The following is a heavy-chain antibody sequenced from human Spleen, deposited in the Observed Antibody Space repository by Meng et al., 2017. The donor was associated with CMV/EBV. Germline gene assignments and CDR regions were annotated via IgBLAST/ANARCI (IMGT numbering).Heavy chain of an antibody. CDR3: ARSIRNDYGDY. CDR1: GFTFSSYW. Sequence: GESLKISCAASGFTFSSYWMHWVRQPPGKGLVWVSRINSDGSSTSYAASVKGRFTISRDNAKNTLYLQMNSLRAEDTAVYYCARSIRNDYGDYWGQGTLVTVSS. CDR2: INSDGSST. J-gene: IGHJ4*02. V-gene: IGHV3-74*01.